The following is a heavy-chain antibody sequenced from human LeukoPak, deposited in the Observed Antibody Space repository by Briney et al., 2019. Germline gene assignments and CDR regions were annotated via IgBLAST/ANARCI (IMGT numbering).Heavy chain of an antibody. Sequence: SETLSLTCTVSGGSISSYYWSWIRQPAGKGLEWIGRIYTSGSTNYNPSLKSRATMSVDTSKNQFSLKLSSVTAADTAVYYCARDYYGSGRVYYYYYMDVWGKGTTVTVSS. CDR3: ARDYYGSGRVYYYYYMDV. V-gene: IGHV4-4*07. J-gene: IGHJ6*03. CDR2: IYTSGST. D-gene: IGHD3-10*01. CDR1: GGSISSYY.